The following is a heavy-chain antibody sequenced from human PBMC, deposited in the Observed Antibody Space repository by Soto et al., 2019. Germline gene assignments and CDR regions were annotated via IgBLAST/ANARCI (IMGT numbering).Heavy chain of an antibody. Sequence: QVTLKESGPVLVKATETLTLTCSISGFSLTTGRRGVSWIRQPPGQALEWLAHIFSNNERSYTTSLQHRLSIPADNSKRQVVLTMADVGPVDAATYFCARLVADSSWYYYGLDVWGQGASVTVS. D-gene: IGHD3-10*01. J-gene: IGHJ6*02. CDR1: GFSLTTGRRG. CDR2: IFSNNER. V-gene: IGHV2-26*03. CDR3: ARLVADSSWYYYGLDV.